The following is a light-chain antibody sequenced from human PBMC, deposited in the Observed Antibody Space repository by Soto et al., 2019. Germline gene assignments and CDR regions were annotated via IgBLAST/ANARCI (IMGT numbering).Light chain of an antibody. V-gene: IGLV2-14*01. CDR2: EVS. CDR1: SSDVGAYNY. CDR3: SSYAGSNNSVV. J-gene: IGLJ2*01. Sequence: QSALTQPASVSGSPGQSITISCTGTSSDVGAYNYVSWYQQHPGKVPKLMIYEVSNRPSGVSNRFSGSKSGNTASLTISGLQAEDEADYYCSSYAGSNNSVVFGGGTKLTVL.